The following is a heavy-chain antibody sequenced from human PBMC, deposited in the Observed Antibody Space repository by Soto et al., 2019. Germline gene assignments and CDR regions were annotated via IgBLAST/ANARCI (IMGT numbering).Heavy chain of an antibody. CDR3: ARDRGSDDPIDY. CDR1: GFTFSNYG. V-gene: IGHV3-33*01. D-gene: IGHD3-10*01. CDR2: VWHDGKTK. Sequence: QVQLVESGGGVVQPERSLRLSCAASGFTFSNYGMHWVRQAPGKGLEWVAVVWHDGKTKYYADSVECRFTISRDNSRNTLFLQMNSVRAEDTAVYHCARDRGSDDPIDYWGQGTLVTVSS. J-gene: IGHJ4*02.